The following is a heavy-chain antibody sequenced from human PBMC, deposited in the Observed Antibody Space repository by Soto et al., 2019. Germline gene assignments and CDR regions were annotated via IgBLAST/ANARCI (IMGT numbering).Heavy chain of an antibody. D-gene: IGHD1-26*01. J-gene: IGHJ3*01. CDR3: ARDLVSVGPRSNDAFDV. CDR1: GFTFSDTL. V-gene: IGHV1-3*01. CDR2: INPANGNT. Sequence: QVQLVQSGAELKKPGASVNISCQASGFTFSDTLINWVRQGPGQRLEWMGWINPANGNTRYSEPSQGRVTISSLSSESTGYVARSDLTSEDTAVYYCARDLVSVGPRSNDAFDVWGQGTMINVSS.